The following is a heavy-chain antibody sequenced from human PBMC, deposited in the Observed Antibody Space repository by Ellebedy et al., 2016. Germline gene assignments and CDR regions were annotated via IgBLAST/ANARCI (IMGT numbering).Heavy chain of an antibody. CDR3: TTHYYDYWSDNEPGAFDY. D-gene: IGHD3-3*01. V-gene: IGHV3-15*01. J-gene: IGHJ4*02. CDR1: GFTFSNAW. Sequence: GESLKISXAVSGFTFSNAWMSWVRQAPGKGLEWVGRIKSKTDGGTTDYAAPVKGRFTISRDDSKNTLYLQMNSLKTEDTAVYYCTTHYYDYWSDNEPGAFDYWGQGTLVTVSS. CDR2: IKSKTDGGTT.